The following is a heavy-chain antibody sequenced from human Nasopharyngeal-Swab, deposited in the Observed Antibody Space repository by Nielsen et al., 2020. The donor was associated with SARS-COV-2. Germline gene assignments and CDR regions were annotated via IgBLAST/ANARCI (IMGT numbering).Heavy chain of an antibody. CDR2: ISYDGSNK. CDR1: GFTFSSYA. Sequence: GGSLRLSCAASGFTFSSYAMSWARQAPGKGLEWVAVISYDGSNKYYADSVKGRFTISRDNSQNPLYLQMNSLRAEDTAVYYCARDFSEKGYYYYGMDVWGQGTTVTVSS. D-gene: IGHD1-26*01. J-gene: IGHJ6*02. CDR3: ARDFSEKGYYYYGMDV. V-gene: IGHV3-30*04.